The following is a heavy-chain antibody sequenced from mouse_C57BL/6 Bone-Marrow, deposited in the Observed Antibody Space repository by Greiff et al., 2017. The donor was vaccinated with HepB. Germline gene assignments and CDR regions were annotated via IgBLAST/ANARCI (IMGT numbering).Heavy chain of an antibody. J-gene: IGHJ1*03. Sequence: EVQRVESGGGLVQPGGSLKLSCAASGFTFSDYYMYWVRQTPEKRLEWVAYISNGGGSTYYPDTVKGRFTISRDNAKNTLYLQMSRLKSEDTAMYYCARSFITTVDLPYWYFDVWGTGTTVTVSS. CDR2: ISNGGGST. V-gene: IGHV5-12*01. CDR1: GFTFSDYY. CDR3: ARSFITTVDLPYWYFDV. D-gene: IGHD1-1*01.